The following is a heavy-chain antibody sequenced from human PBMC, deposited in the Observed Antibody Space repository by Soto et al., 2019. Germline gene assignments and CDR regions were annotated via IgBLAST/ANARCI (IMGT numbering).Heavy chain of an antibody. CDR2: INSDGSST. D-gene: IGHD6-13*01. Sequence: EVQLVESGGGLVQPGGSLRLSCAASGFTFSNSWMHWVRQAPGKGLVWVSRINSDGSSTSYADSVKGRFTISRDNAKNTQYLQRNSLRAEDTAVYYCASGLVEYSSSWYDYWGQGTLVTVSS. J-gene: IGHJ4*02. CDR1: GFTFSNSW. V-gene: IGHV3-74*01. CDR3: ASGLVEYSSSWYDY.